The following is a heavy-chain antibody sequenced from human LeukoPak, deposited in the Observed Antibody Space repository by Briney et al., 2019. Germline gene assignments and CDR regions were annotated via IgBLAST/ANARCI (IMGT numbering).Heavy chain of an antibody. CDR3: ARDYYDSSGPPSYFDY. Sequence: GGSLRLSCAASGFTFSSYSMNWVRQAPGKELEWVSYISSSSSTIYYADSVKGRFTISRDDAKNSLYLQMNSLRDEDTAVYYCARDYYDSSGPPSYFDYWGQGTLVSVSS. D-gene: IGHD3-22*01. CDR1: GFTFSSYS. J-gene: IGHJ4*02. V-gene: IGHV3-48*02. CDR2: ISSSSSTI.